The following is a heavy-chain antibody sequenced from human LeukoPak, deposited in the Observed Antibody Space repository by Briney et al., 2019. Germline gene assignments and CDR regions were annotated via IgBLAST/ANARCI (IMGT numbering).Heavy chain of an antibody. CDR2: INPKTGGR. Sequence: ASVKVSCKASGYIFTGYYVHWVRQAPGQGLEWMGRINPKTGGRSFSPRFQGRVTETSDTSTNTVYMELSSLKLDDTALYYCARGYSGYDWKFDPWGQGTQVTVSS. V-gene: IGHV1-2*06. D-gene: IGHD5-12*01. CDR3: ARGYSGYDWKFDP. CDR1: GYIFTGYY. J-gene: IGHJ5*02.